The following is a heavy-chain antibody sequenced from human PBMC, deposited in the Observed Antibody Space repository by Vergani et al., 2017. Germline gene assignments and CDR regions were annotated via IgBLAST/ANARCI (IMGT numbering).Heavy chain of an antibody. D-gene: IGHD4-17*01. CDR1: GFTFSSYA. Sequence: EVQLLESGGGLVKPGGSLRLSCAASGFTFSSYAMSWVRQAPGKGLEWVSAISGSGGSSYYADSVKGRFTISRDNSKNTLYLQMNSLRAEDTAVYYCAKDLGSRYGDYERSFDYWGQGTLVTVSS. V-gene: IGHV3-23*01. J-gene: IGHJ4*02. CDR2: ISGSGGSS. CDR3: AKDLGSRYGDYERSFDY.